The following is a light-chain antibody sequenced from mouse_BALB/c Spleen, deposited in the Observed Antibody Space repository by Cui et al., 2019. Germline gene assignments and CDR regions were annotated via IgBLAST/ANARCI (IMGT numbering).Light chain of an antibody. CDR1: QSISNN. CDR2: YAS. J-gene: IGKJ5*01. Sequence: DIVLTQSPATLSVTPGDSVSLSCRASQSISNNLHWYQQKSHESPRLLIKYASQSISGIPSRCSGSGSGTDFTLSWTDQDSKDSTDSMSSTLTFGAGTKLELK. CDR3: STLT. V-gene: IGKV5-43*01.